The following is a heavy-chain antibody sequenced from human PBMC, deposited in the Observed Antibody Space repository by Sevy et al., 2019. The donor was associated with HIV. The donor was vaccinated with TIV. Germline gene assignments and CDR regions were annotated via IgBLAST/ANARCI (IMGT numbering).Heavy chain of an antibody. CDR2: FIPMFDTA. D-gene: IGHD3-22*01. J-gene: IGHJ6*02. Sequence: ASVKVSCKASGGTFSNYAISWVRQAPGQGLEWMGGFIPMFDTANYAQKFQGKVTHTADGSTTTAYMELSSLRSDDTAVYYCAGSYFDSSGYSPLYYYGMDVWGQGTTVTVSS. CDR1: GGTFSNYA. CDR3: AGSYFDSSGYSPLYYYGMDV. V-gene: IGHV1-69*13.